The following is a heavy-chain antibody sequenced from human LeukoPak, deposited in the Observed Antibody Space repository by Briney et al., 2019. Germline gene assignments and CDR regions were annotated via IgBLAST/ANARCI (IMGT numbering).Heavy chain of an antibody. CDR2: INHSGST. V-gene: IGHV4-34*01. D-gene: IGHD2-2*01. CDR1: GGSFSGYY. CDR3: ARVGCSSTSCYSGFQLGHYMDV. J-gene: IGHJ6*03. Sequence: SETLSLTCAVYGGSFSGYYWSWIRQPPGKGLEWIGEINHSGSTNYNPSLKSRVTISVDTSKNQFSLKLSSVTAADTAVYYCARVGCSSTSCYSGFQLGHYMDVWGKGTTVTVSS.